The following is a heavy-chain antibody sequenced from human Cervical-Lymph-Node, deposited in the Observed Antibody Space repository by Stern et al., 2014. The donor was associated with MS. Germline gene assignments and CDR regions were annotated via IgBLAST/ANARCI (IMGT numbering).Heavy chain of an antibody. CDR1: GLTVSNNY. J-gene: IGHJ6*02. CDR3: AREGGDDDYYYGLDV. D-gene: IGHD2-21*02. V-gene: IGHV3-53*04. CDR2: LYASGTT. Sequence: EVQLVESGGGLVQPGGSLRLSCAASGLTVSNNYMSWVRQAPGKGLEWVSLLYASGTTSYADSVKGRFSISRHNSKNTLYLQMNSLRPDDTAVYYCAREGGDDDYYYGLDVWGQGTTVTVSS.